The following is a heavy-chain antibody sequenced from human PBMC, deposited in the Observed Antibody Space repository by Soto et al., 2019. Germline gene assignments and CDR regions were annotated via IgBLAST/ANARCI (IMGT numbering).Heavy chain of an antibody. CDR1: GASISSGDFH. CDR2: IDFSGRT. Sequence: QVQLQESGPGLVKPSETLSLTCAVSGASISSGDFHWTWIRQRPGEGLEWIGYIDFSGRTYYNPSPRRRLSISVNTSQNHFSLRLNPMTAADTAVYYCTRDSPPPPYFAYYGMDVWGQGTTVTVSS. V-gene: IGHV4-31*11. J-gene: IGHJ6*02. D-gene: IGHD3-10*01. CDR3: TRDSPPPPYFAYYGMDV.